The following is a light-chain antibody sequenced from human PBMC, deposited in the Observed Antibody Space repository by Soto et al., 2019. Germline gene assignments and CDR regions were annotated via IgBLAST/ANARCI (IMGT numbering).Light chain of an antibody. CDR3: QRYGSSPLIT. CDR2: GAS. CDR1: QSVSSSY. Sequence: EIMLTQSPGTLSLSPGERATLSCRASQSVSSSYLAWYQQKPGQAPRLLIYGASSRATGIPDRFSGSGSGTDFTLTISRLEPEDFAVYYCQRYGSSPLITFGQGTRLEIK. V-gene: IGKV3-20*01. J-gene: IGKJ5*01.